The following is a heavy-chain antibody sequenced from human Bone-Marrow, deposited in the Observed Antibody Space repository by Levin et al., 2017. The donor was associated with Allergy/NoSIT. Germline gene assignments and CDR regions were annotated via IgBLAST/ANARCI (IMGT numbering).Heavy chain of an antibody. CDR2: ITPDGNEI. Sequence: SGGSLRLSCAASGFTFSSSWMSWVRQAPGKGLEWVANITPDGNEIHYQDSVKGRFTISRDNAEKSLFLQMSNLRADDTAVYYCTRDGWGAPHDYWGQGILVTVSS. CDR3: TRDGWGAPHDY. CDR1: GFTFSSSW. J-gene: IGHJ4*02. V-gene: IGHV3-7*01. D-gene: IGHD1-26*01.